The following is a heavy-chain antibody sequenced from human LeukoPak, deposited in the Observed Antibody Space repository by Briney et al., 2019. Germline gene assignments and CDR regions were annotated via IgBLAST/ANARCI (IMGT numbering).Heavy chain of an antibody. CDR1: RYTFNNYD. J-gene: IGHJ4*02. V-gene: IGHV1-46*02. CDR2: INPNDDST. CDR3: ARGLRTSGYSH. Sequence: ASVKVSCKASRYTFNNYDMHWVRQAPGQGLEWIGIINPNDDSTSYAQKFQGRVTMTRDTSTSTIYVELSSLRSEDTAVYYCARGLRTSGYSHWGQGTLVTVSS. D-gene: IGHD3-22*01.